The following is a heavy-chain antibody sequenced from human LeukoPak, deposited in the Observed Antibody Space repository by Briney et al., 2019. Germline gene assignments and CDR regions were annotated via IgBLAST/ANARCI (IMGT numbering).Heavy chain of an antibody. CDR2: IYYSGST. V-gene: IGHV4-31*03. D-gene: IGHD2-15*01. CDR3: AREVAAKGGKGFDY. Sequence: SETLSLTCTVSGGSISSGGYSWSWIRQHPGKGLEWIGYIYYSGSTYYNPSLKSRVTISVDTSKYQFSLKLSSVTAADTAVYYCAREVAAKGGKGFDYWGQGTLVTVSS. CDR1: GGSISSGGYS. J-gene: IGHJ4*02.